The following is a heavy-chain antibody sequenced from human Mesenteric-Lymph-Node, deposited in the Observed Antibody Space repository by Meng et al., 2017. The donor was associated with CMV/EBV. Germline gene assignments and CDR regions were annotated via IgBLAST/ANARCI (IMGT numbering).Heavy chain of an antibody. CDR3: ARLIYDNDHMFDS. J-gene: IGHJ4*02. CDR1: GFTFSSYS. V-gene: IGHV3-48*04. Sequence: GGSLRLSCAASGFTFSSYSMNWVRQAPGKGLEWVSYISSSSSTIYYADSVKGRFTISRDNARNSLYLQMNSLRAEDTAVYYCARLIYDNDHMFDSWGQGTLVTVSS. D-gene: IGHD5/OR15-5a*01. CDR2: ISSSSSTI.